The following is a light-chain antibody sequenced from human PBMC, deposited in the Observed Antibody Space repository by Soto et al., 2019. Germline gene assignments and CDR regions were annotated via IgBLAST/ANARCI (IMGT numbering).Light chain of an antibody. Sequence: QSVVTQEPSLSVSPGGTVTLTCCSSTGTVSSGHYPYWLQQKPGQAPRTLIYDTSNRHAWAPARCSGSLLGGKAALTLSGALPEDESDYYCLLYCSGVGVFGGGTKLTVL. CDR1: TGTVSSGHY. CDR2: DTS. CDR3: LLYCSGVGV. V-gene: IGLV7-46*01. J-gene: IGLJ3*02.